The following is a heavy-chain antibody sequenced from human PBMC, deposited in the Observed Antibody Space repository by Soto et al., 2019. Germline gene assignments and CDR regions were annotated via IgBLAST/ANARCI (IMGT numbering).Heavy chain of an antibody. D-gene: IGHD2-2*01. Sequence: QVQLVPSGSELTKPGSSVTVSCKASGGTFSSYAISWVRQAPGQGLELMGGIIPISGTANYAQKFQGRVTITADESTSTAYMELSSLRSEDTAVYYCARSQGSSTSLEIYYYYYYGMDVWGQGTTVTVSS. CDR2: IIPISGTA. V-gene: IGHV1-69*01. CDR1: GGTFSSYA. J-gene: IGHJ6*02. CDR3: ARSQGSSTSLEIYYYYYYGMDV.